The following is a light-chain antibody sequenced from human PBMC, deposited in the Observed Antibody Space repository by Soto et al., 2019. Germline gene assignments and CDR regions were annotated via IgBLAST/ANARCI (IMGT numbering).Light chain of an antibody. CDR2: DAS. Sequence: EIVLTQSPATLSLSPGERATLSCRASQSVSSYLAWYQQKPGQAPRLLIYDASNRATGIPARFSGSGSGTDFTLTISSLAPADFTVYYCQQRSNLPPVTFGQGTRLEIK. J-gene: IGKJ5*01. CDR3: QQRSNLPPVT. CDR1: QSVSSY. V-gene: IGKV3-11*01.